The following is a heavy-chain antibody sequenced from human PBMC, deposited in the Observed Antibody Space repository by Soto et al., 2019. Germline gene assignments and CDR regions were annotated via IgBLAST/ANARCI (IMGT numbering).Heavy chain of an antibody. J-gene: IGHJ4*02. V-gene: IGHV3-73*01. Sequence: GGSLRLSCAASGFTVSGSAMHWVRQASGKGLEWVGRIRDKANSYATAYTASVKGRFTISRDDSKNTAYLQMNSLKTEDTAVYSCTRLYCGGDCDFDSWGQGTLVTVPS. CDR2: IRDKANSYAT. CDR3: TRLYCGGDCDFDS. D-gene: IGHD2-21*02. CDR1: GFTVSGSA.